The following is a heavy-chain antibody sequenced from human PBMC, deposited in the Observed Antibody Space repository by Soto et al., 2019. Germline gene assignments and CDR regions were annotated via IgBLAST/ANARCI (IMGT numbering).Heavy chain of an antibody. J-gene: IGHJ6*02. CDR1: GYTFTSYG. Sequence: RPSVKVSCKASGYTFTSYGIRWVRQAPGQGLEWMGWISAYNGNTNNAQKLQSRDTMTTDTSTSTAYMELRSLRSDDTAVYYCARGYCSSTSCSLPAYYYYGMDVWGQGTTVTVSS. V-gene: IGHV1-18*01. CDR3: ARGYCSSTSCSLPAYYYYGMDV. D-gene: IGHD2-2*01. CDR2: ISAYNGNT.